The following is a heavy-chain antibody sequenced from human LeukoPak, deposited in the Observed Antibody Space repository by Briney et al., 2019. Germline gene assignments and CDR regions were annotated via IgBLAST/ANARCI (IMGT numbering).Heavy chain of an antibody. CDR1: GFTFSSHV. D-gene: IGHD5-12*01. J-gene: IGHJ4*02. CDR2: IIASGSST. CDR3: AKDQAWLRFDY. V-gene: IGHV3-23*01. Sequence: GGSLRLSCAASGFTFSSHVMHWVRQAPGKGLEWVSVIIASGSSTYYADSVKGRFTISRDNSKNTLYLQMNSLRAEDTAIYYCAKDQAWLRFDYWGQGTLVTVSS.